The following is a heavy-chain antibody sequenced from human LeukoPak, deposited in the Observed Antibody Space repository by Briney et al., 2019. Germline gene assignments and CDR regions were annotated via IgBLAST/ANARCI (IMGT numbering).Heavy chain of an antibody. V-gene: IGHV1-8*01. D-gene: IGHD3-16*02. CDR2: MNPNSGNT. CDR3: ARITFGGVIVPFDY. Sequence: ASVKVSCKASVYTFTSYDINWVRQATGQGLEWMGWMNPNSGNTGYAQKFQGRVTMTRNTSISTAYMELSSLRSEDTAVYYCARITFGGVIVPFDYWGQGTLVTVSS. J-gene: IGHJ4*02. CDR1: VYTFTSYD.